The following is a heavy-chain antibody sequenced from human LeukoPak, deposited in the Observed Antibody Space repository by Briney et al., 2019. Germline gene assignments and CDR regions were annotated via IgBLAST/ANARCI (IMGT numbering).Heavy chain of an antibody. Sequence: GGSLRLSCAASGFTFSSYAMGWVRQAPGKGLEWVSAISGSGGSTYYADSVKGRFTISRDNSKNTLYLQMNSLRAEDTAVYYCAKEAPHDMTTVTNESPWGQGTLVTVSS. J-gene: IGHJ5*02. CDR3: AKEAPHDMTTVTNESP. V-gene: IGHV3-23*01. CDR1: GFTFSSYA. D-gene: IGHD4-17*01. CDR2: ISGSGGST.